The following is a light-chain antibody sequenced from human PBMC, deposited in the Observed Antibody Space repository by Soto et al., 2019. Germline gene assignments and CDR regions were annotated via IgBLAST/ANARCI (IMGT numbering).Light chain of an antibody. CDR1: TGAVTSDHY. CDR2: DTN. CDR3: FLSYGDTRV. J-gene: IGLJ2*01. Sequence: QAVVTQEPSVTVSPGGTVTLTCDSSTGAVTSDHYPYWFQQKPGQAPRTLIYDTNNKHSWTPARFSGSLLGGKAALTLSGAQPEDEADYYCFLSYGDTRVFGGGTKFTVL. V-gene: IGLV7-46*01.